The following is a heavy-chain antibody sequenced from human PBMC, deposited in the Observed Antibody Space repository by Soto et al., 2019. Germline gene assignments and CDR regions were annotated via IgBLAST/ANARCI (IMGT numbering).Heavy chain of an antibody. D-gene: IGHD3-10*01. Sequence: GGSLRLSCAASGFTFSSYAMSWVRQAPGKGLEWVSAISGSGGSTYYADSVKGRFTISRDNSKNTLYLQMNSLRAEDTAVYYCAKDGELWFGELSPNSPPYYYYGMDVWGQGTTVTVSS. V-gene: IGHV3-23*01. CDR1: GFTFSSYA. CDR2: ISGSGGST. J-gene: IGHJ6*02. CDR3: AKDGELWFGELSPNSPPYYYYGMDV.